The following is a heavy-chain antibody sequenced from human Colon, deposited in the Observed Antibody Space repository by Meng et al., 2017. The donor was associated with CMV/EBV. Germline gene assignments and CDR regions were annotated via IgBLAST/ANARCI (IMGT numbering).Heavy chain of an antibody. CDR2: IYSGGSST. J-gene: IGHJ4*02. CDR3: AKEGVGAVDY. Sequence: GKSLKISCAASGFTFSSYAMSWVRQAPRKGLEWVSVIYSGGSSTYYADSVKGRFTISRDNSKNTLYLQMNNLRAEDTAVYYCAKEGVGAVDYWGQGTLVTVSS. V-gene: IGHV3-23*03. D-gene: IGHD1-26*01. CDR1: GFTFSSYA.